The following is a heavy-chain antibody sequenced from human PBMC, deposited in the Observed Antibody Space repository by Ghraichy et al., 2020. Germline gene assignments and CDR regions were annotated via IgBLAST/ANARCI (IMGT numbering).Heavy chain of an antibody. J-gene: IGHJ3*01. CDR1: GFIFSGYE. Sequence: GGSLRLSCAASGFIFSGYEMNWVRQAPGKGLEWVSYISARGTTIYYPDAVKGRFTISRDNAKSSLSLQMISLRAEDTAVYFCVREAKVWVGANSDSFDLWGQGTMVTVSS. CDR2: ISARGTTI. V-gene: IGHV3-48*03. D-gene: IGHD1-26*01. CDR3: VREAKVWVGANSDSFDL.